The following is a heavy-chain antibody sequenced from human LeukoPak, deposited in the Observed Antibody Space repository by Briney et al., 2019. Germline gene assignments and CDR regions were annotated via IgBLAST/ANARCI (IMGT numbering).Heavy chain of an antibody. CDR1: GFTVSNDY. Sequence: PGGSLRLSCAVSGFTVSNDYMSWVRQAPGKGLEWVSVIYGGGDTYYADSVRGRFIISRDNFENTLFLQMDSLRAEDTAVYYCTRLLPSSHHFFDSWGQGTLVTVSS. D-gene: IGHD6-6*01. J-gene: IGHJ4*02. CDR2: IYGGGDT. V-gene: IGHV3-53*01. CDR3: TRLLPSSHHFFDS.